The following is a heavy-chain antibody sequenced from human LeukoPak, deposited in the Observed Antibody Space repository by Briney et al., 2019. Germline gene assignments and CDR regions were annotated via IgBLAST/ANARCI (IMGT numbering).Heavy chain of an antibody. CDR1: GFTFSSYS. D-gene: IGHD3-10*01. CDR2: ISSSSSTI. J-gene: IGHJ4*02. V-gene: IGHV3-48*02. Sequence: EGSLRLSCAASGFTFSSYSMNWVRQAPGKGLEWVSYISSSSSTIYYADSVKGRFTISRDNAKNSLYLQMNSLRDEDTAVYYCARDPPYYYGSGSSRMPDYFDYWGQGTLVTVSS. CDR3: ARDPPYYYGSGSSRMPDYFDY.